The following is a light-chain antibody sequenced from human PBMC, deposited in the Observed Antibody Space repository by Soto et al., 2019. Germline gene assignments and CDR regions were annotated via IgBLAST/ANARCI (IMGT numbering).Light chain of an antibody. CDR2: GAS. CDR3: QQYHNWPPWT. CDR1: ESINSN. V-gene: IGKV3-15*01. J-gene: IGKJ1*01. Sequence: EIVMTQSPDTLSVSPGQSAALSCWASESINSNLAWYQQKPGQSPRLLIYGASTRATGVPARFSGSGSGTEFSLTISSLQSEDFAVYYCQQYHNWPPWTFGRGTKVEI.